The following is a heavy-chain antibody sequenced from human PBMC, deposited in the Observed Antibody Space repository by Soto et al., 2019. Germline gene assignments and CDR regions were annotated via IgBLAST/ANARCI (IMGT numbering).Heavy chain of an antibody. V-gene: IGHV1-2*04. CDR3: ARGYGSGSYSPKPDAFDI. Sequence: VASVKVSCKASGYTFTGYYMHWVRQAPGQGLEWMGWINPNSGGTNYAQKFQGWVTMTRDTSISTAYMELSRLRSDDTAVYYCARGYGSGSYSPKPDAFDIWGQGTMVTVSS. CDR1: GYTFTGYY. J-gene: IGHJ3*02. CDR2: INPNSGGT. D-gene: IGHD3-10*01.